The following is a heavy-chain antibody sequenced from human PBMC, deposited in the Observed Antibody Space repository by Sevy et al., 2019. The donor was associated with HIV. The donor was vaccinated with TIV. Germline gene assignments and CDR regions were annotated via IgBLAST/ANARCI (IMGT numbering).Heavy chain of an antibody. V-gene: IGHV3-21*01. Sequence: GGSLRLSCAASGFTFSSYSMNWVRQAPGKGLEWVSSISSSSSYIYYADSVKGRFTISRDNAKNSLYLQMNSLRAEDTAVYYCAREGGGYYYDSSGYDAAFDIWGQGTMVTVSS. J-gene: IGHJ3*02. CDR1: GFTFSSYS. D-gene: IGHD3-22*01. CDR3: AREGGGYYYDSSGYDAAFDI. CDR2: ISSSSSYI.